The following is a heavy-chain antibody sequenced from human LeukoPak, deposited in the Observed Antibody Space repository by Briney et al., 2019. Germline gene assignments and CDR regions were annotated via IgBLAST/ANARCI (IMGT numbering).Heavy chain of an antibody. CDR2: IYYSGST. V-gene: IGHV4-59*11. J-gene: IGHJ4*02. CDR3: ARDRGGYDSSGYYGYFDY. CDR1: GGSIRSHY. Sequence: SGTLSLTCTVSGGSIRSHYWSWIRQPPGKGLEWIGYIYYSGSTNYNPSLKSRVTISVDTSKNQFSLKLSSVTAADTAVYYCARDRGGYDSSGYYGYFDYWGQGALVTVSS. D-gene: IGHD3-22*01.